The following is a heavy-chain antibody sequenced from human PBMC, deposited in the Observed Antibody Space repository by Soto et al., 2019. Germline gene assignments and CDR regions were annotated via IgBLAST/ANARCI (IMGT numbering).Heavy chain of an antibody. J-gene: IGHJ5*02. Sequence: QIQLVQSGAEVKKPGASVKVSCRASGYTFTGYYLHWVRQAPGQGLEWRGWVNPSSGDTNYAQKCQDRVIMTSDRSITTVQMELSRLRSDDTAVYYCAREEGFRITMDRGRWFDPWGQGTLVTVSS. V-gene: IGHV1-2*02. CDR1: GYTFTGYY. D-gene: IGHD3-10*01. CDR3: AREEGFRITMDRGRWFDP. CDR2: VNPSSGDT.